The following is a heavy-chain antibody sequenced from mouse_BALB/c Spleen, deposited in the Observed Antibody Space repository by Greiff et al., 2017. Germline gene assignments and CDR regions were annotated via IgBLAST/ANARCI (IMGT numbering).Heavy chain of an antibody. CDR3: ARDYDEDWCFDV. CDR1: GYAFTNYL. CDR2: INPGSGGT. V-gene: IGHV1-54*01. D-gene: IGHD2-4*01. Sequence: QVQLQQSGAELVRPGTSVKVSCKASGYAFTNYLIEWVKQRPGQGLEWIGVINPGSGGTNYNEKFKGKATLTADKSSSTAYMQLSSLTSDDSAVYFCARDYDEDWCFDVWGAGTTVTVSS. J-gene: IGHJ1*01.